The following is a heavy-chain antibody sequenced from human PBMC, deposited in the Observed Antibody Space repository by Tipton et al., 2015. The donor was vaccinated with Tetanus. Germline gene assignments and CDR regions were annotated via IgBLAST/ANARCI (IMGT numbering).Heavy chain of an antibody. Sequence: QLVQSGAEVKKPGASVKVSCKASGYTFTTHYIHWVRQAPGQGLEWLGWIKPNNVGTNYAPKFQGRVTMTRDTSISTAYMGLRSLRSDDTAVYYCARDRGDYIYYGMDVWGPGTTVTVS. CDR3: ARDRGDYIYYGMDV. CDR2: IKPNNVGT. CDR1: GYTFTTHY. D-gene: IGHD3-22*01. J-gene: IGHJ6*02. V-gene: IGHV1-2*02.